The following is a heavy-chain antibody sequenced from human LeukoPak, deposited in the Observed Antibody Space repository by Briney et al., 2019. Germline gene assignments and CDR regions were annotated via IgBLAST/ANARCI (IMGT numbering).Heavy chain of an antibody. CDR3: ARGSDSSGYAYYYYGMGV. CDR2: IITIVGKA. J-gene: IGHJ6*02. Sequence: PSVTASCHLSGGTLTSYAISCVRHAPGHGLEWMGWIITIVGKANYAQTFEDRVTLTAHPPTRTTYMWLSSQRSAHPAVYYCARGSDSSGYAYYYYGMGVWGQGTTGTVSS. CDR1: GGTLTSYA. V-gene: IGHV1-69*10. D-gene: IGHD3-22*01.